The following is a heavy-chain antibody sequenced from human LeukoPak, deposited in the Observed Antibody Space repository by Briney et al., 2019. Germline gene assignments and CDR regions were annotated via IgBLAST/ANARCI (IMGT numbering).Heavy chain of an antibody. CDR3: ARGWKYYGSGSLEA. Sequence: ASVKVSCKASGFSFTSYDLNWVRQATGQGLEWIGWINPNSGKTGYGQKLQGRVTLTRDNSITTAYMELSSLRSEDTAVYYCARGWKYYGSGSLEAWGQGTLVTVFS. CDR2: INPNSGKT. V-gene: IGHV1-8*01. J-gene: IGHJ5*02. CDR1: GFSFTSYD. D-gene: IGHD3-10*01.